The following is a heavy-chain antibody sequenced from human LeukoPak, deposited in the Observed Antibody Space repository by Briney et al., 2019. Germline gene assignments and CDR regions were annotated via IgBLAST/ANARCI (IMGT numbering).Heavy chain of an antibody. CDR3: ARGTPTPGVDY. D-gene: IGHD1-1*01. V-gene: IGHV7-4-1*02. CDR2: IDTDTGNP. Sequence: GASVNVSFTASGYTFRIYFMNWVRQAPGQGLEWMGNIDTDTGNPKYAPGFTGHFVFSLDTSVSTAYLQINSLRAEDTAVYYCARGTPTPGVDYWGQGTQVTVSS. CDR1: GYTFRIYF. J-gene: IGHJ4*02.